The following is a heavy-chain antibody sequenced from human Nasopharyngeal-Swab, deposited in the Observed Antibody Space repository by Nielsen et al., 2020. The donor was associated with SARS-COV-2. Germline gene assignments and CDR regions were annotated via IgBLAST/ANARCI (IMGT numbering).Heavy chain of an antibody. CDR3: ARGYCSSTSCYTLVDP. Sequence: ASVKVSCKASGYTFNSYAMHWVRQAPGQRLEWMGWINAGNGNTKYSQKFQGRVTITRDTSASTAYMELSTLRSEDTAVYYCARGYCSSTSCYTLVDPWGQGTLVTVSS. D-gene: IGHD2-2*02. J-gene: IGHJ5*02. V-gene: IGHV1-3*01. CDR1: GYTFNSYA. CDR2: INAGNGNT.